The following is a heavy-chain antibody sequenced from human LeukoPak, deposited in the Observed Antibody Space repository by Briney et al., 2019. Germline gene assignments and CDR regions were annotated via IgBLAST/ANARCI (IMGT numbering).Heavy chain of an antibody. D-gene: IGHD6-13*01. CDR3: AKVGRYIAAKL. Sequence: GGPLSLFCAPSGLTHRNLPMRGARHAPGKALEWVSVVTDGVGTTYYADSVKGRFTISRDKSKNTLYLQMNSLRADDTAVYYCAKVGRYIAAKLGGQGTLVTVSS. CDR1: GLTHRNLP. V-gene: IGHV3-23*01. J-gene: IGHJ4*02. CDR2: VTDGVGTT.